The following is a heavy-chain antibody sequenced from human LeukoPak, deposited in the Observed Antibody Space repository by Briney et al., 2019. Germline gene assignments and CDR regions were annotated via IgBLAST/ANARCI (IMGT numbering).Heavy chain of an antibody. CDR1: GYSISSGYY. D-gene: IGHD2-15*01. CDR2: IYHSGST. V-gene: IGHV4-38-2*02. CDR3: ARDPRGPTGYDSGARDTFDY. J-gene: IGHJ4*02. Sequence: PSETLSLTCTVSGYSISSGYYWGWIRQPPGKGLEWIGSIYHSGSTYYNPSLKSRVTISVDTSKNQFSLKLSSVTAADTAVYYCARDPRGPTGYDSGARDTFDYWGQGTLVTVSS.